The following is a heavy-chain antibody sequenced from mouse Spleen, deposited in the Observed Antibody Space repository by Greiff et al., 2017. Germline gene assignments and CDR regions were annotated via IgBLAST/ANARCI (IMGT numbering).Heavy chain of an antibody. D-gene: IGHD3-1*01. V-gene: IGHV1-61*01. CDR1: GYTFTSYW. CDR2: IYPSDSET. J-gene: IGHJ4*01. Sequence: QVQLQQPGAELVRPGSSVKLSCKASGYTFTSYWMDWVKQRPGQGLEWIGNIYPSDSETHYNQKFKDKATLTVDKSSSTAYMQLSSLTSEDSAVYYCARRSRASYYAMDYWGQGTSVTVSS. CDR3: ARRSRASYYAMDY.